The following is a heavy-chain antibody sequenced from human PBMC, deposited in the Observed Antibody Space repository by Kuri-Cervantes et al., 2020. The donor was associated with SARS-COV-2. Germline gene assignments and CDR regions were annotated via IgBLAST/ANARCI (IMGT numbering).Heavy chain of an antibody. CDR1: GFTFSSNS. Sequence: LSLTCVASGFTFSSNSMNWVRQAPGKGLEWVSYISGSGFSIYYADSLKARFTISRDNARNSLYLQMNSLPAEDTAVYSCARGGRYYFDYWGQGSLVTVSS. J-gene: IGHJ4*02. D-gene: IGHD1-26*01. CDR2: ISGSGFSI. V-gene: IGHV3-48*01. CDR3: ARGGRYYFDY.